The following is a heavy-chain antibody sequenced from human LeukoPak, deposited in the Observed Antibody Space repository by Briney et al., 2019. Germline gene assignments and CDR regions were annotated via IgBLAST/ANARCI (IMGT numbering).Heavy chain of an antibody. J-gene: IGHJ4*02. D-gene: IGHD4-17*01. CDR3: ACLRGPSDY. V-gene: IGHV3-21*01. CDR2: ITRSSIYI. CDR1: GFTFSSYS. Sequence: PGGSLRLSCAASGFTFSSYSMNWVRQAPGKGLEWVSCITRSSIYIYYADSVKGRFTISRDNAKNSLYLQMDSLTADDTAVYFCACLRGPSDYWGQGTLVTVSS.